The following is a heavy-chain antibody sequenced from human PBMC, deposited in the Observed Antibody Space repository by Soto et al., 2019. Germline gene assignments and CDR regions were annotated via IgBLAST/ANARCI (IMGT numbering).Heavy chain of an antibody. V-gene: IGHV1-8*01. CDR2: MNPSTGNT. Sequence: QVQLVQSGAEVKKPGASVKVSCKASGYTFTSYDIIWVRQATGQGLEWMGWMNPSTGNTDSAEKFQGRLTMTRNTPISTVYMELSSLSFEDTAVYYFARGRIIVAGGFDPWGQGTLVTVSS. D-gene: IGHD6-19*01. CDR3: ARGRIIVAGGFDP. J-gene: IGHJ5*02. CDR1: GYTFTSYD.